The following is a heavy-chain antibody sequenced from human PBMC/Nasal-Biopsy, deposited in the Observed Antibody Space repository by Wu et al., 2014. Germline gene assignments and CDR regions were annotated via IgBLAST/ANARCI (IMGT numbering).Heavy chain of an antibody. CDR1: GFLFGSFG. CDR2: ISFDGSDK. Sequence: LRLSCAASGFLFGSFGMHWVRQAPGKGLEWVAAISFDGSDKYYADSVKGRFTISRDNSEKTLYLQMNSLRTEDTAVYYCAKDIYRINLNYGLDVWGQGTTATVSS. V-gene: IGHV3-30*18. CDR3: AKDIYRINLNYGLDV. J-gene: IGHJ6*02. D-gene: IGHD2-15*01.